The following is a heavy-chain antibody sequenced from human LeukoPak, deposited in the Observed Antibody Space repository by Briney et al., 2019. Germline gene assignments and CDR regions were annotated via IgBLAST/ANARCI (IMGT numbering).Heavy chain of an antibody. V-gene: IGHV3-49*04. J-gene: IGHJ6*03. Sequence: PGGSLRLSCAASGFTFGDYAMSWVRQAPGKGLEWVGFIRTEAYDGATDYGASVKGRFTISRDDSKNIAYLQMNSLNTEDTAVYYCTRTFDYYYFYMDVWGKGTTVIVSS. D-gene: IGHD3-9*01. CDR3: TRTFDYYYFYMDV. CDR2: IRTEAYDGAT. CDR1: GFTFGDYA.